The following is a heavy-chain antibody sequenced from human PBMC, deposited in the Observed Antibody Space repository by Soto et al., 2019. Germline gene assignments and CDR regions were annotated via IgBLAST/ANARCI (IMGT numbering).Heavy chain of an antibody. Sequence: QVQLVESGGGLVKPGGSRRLSGVASGITFGDYYITWVRQAPGKGLEWLSYISSSGGIKYYADSVKGRFTISRDNGKNSLYLQMNSLRVDDTAVYYCARDHHEQMSFDWWGQGTLVTVSS. CDR1: GITFGDYY. V-gene: IGHV3-11*01. CDR2: ISSSGGIK. J-gene: IGHJ4*02. CDR3: ARDHHEQMSFDW.